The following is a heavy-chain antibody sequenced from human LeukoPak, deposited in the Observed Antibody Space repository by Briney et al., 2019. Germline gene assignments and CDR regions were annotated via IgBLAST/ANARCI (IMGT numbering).Heavy chain of an antibody. CDR2: IYYSGST. Sequence: SETLSLTCTVSGGSISSSSYSWGWIRQPPGKGLEWIGSIYYSGSTSYNPSLKSRVTISVDTSKSQFSLKLSSVTAADTAVYYCARTLWFGEFSEYYFDYWGQGTLVTVSS. CDR3: ARTLWFGEFSEYYFDY. D-gene: IGHD3-10*01. V-gene: IGHV4-39*01. J-gene: IGHJ4*02. CDR1: GGSISSSSYS.